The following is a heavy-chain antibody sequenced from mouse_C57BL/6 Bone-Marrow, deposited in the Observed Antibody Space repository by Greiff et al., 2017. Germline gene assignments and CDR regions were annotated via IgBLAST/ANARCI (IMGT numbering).Heavy chain of an antibody. CDR1: GYSFTGYY. Sequence: EVHLVESGPELVKPGASVKISCKASGYSFTGYYMNWVKQSPEKSLEWIGEINPSTGGTTYNQKFQAKATLTVDKSSSTAYMQLKSLTSEDSAVYYGARYYGSSYGDYWGQGTTLTVSS. V-gene: IGHV1-42*01. CDR3: ARYYGSSYGDY. D-gene: IGHD1-1*01. J-gene: IGHJ2*01. CDR2: INPSTGGT.